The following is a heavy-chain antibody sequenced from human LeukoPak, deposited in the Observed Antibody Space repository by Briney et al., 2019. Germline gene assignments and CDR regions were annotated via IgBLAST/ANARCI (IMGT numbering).Heavy chain of an antibody. Sequence: TTSETLSLTCAVYGGSFSGYYWSWIRQPPGKGLEWIGEINHSGSTNYNPSLKSRVTISVDTSKNQFSLKLSSVTAADTAVYYCARLRRDYDSSGYLRYYFDYWGQGTLVTVSS. CDR1: GGSFSGYY. CDR2: INHSGST. D-gene: IGHD3-22*01. J-gene: IGHJ4*02. CDR3: ARLRRDYDSSGYLRYYFDY. V-gene: IGHV4-34*01.